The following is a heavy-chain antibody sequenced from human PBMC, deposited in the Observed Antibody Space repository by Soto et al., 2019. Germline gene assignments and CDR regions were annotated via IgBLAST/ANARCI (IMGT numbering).Heavy chain of an antibody. CDR3: TSTRLRFLEWLSYY. Sequence: GGSLRLSCAASGFTFSNAWMNWVRQAPGKGLEWVGRIKSKTDGGTTDYAAPVKGRFTISRDDSKNTLYLQMNSLKTEDTAVYYCTSTRLRFLEWLSYYWGQGTLVTVSS. J-gene: IGHJ4*02. V-gene: IGHV3-15*07. D-gene: IGHD3-3*01. CDR1: GFTFSNAW. CDR2: IKSKTDGGTT.